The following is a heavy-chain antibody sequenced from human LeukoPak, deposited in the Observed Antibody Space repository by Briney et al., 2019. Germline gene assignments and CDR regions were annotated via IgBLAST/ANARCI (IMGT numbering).Heavy chain of an antibody. CDR3: AREGIGKQQLVTSFDY. CDR2: IVAGNGNT. CDR1: GYTFTSYA. D-gene: IGHD6-13*01. Sequence: ASVKVSCKASGYTFTSYAIHWVRQAPGQRLEWMGWIVAGNGNTKYSQRFQGRVTITRDTSASTAYMELSSLRSEDTAVYYCAREGIGKQQLVTSFDYWGQGTLVTVSS. V-gene: IGHV1-3*01. J-gene: IGHJ4*02.